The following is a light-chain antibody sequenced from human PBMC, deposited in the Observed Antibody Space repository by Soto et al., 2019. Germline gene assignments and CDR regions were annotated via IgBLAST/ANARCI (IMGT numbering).Light chain of an antibody. CDR1: SSNIGRNP. Sequence: QSVLTQPPSASGTPGQRVTISRSGGSSNIGRNPVNWYLQLPGTAPKLLIYTNDRRPSGVPDRVSASKFGTSASLTISGLQSEDEADYYCATWDDSLYGMVFGGGTKLTVL. V-gene: IGLV1-44*01. J-gene: IGLJ2*01. CDR2: TND. CDR3: ATWDDSLYGMV.